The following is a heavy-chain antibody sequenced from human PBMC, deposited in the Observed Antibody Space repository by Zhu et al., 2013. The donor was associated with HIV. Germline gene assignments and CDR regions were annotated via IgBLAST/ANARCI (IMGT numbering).Heavy chain of an antibody. CDR1: GGSFSGYY. J-gene: IGHJ6*02. D-gene: IGHD5-12*01. CDR2: INHSGST. Sequence: QVQLQQWGAGLLKPSETLSLTCAVYGGSFSGYYWSWIRQPPGKGLEWIGEINHSGSTNYNPSLKSRVTISVDTSKNQFSLKLSSVTAADTAVYYCASSGYVPPWYGMDVWGQGTTVTGLL. V-gene: IGHV4-34*01. CDR3: ASSGYVPPWYGMDV.